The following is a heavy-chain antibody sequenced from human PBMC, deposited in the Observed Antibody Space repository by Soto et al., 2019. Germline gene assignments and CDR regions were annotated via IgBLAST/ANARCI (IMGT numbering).Heavy chain of an antibody. J-gene: IGHJ3*02. D-gene: IGHD2-15*01. CDR1: GYTFTSYG. V-gene: IGHV1-18*01. Sequence: GASVKVSCKASGYTFTSYGISWVRQAPGQGLEWMGWISAYNGNTNYAQKLQGRVTMTTDTSTSTAYMELRSLRSDDTAVYYCARDVYRYCSGGSYSDAFEIWGQGTMVTVSS. CDR2: ISAYNGNT. CDR3: ARDVYRYCSGGSYSDAFEI.